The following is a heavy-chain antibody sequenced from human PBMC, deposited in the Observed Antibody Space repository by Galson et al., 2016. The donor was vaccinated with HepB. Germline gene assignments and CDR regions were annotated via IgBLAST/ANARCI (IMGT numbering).Heavy chain of an antibody. CDR1: GFTVSNNY. CDR2: LYSGGSA. V-gene: IGHV3-53*01. J-gene: IGHJ4*02. CDR3: AGTRIHTSGWSWGDPTHFDN. Sequence: SLRLSCAAAGFTVSNNYMSWVRQAPGRGLEWVSTLYSGGSAYYADSVEGRFTFSRDNSKNTPFLQMDSLRVDDTAVYYCAGTRIHTSGWSWGDPTHFDNRGQGTLVTVSS. D-gene: IGHD6-13*01.